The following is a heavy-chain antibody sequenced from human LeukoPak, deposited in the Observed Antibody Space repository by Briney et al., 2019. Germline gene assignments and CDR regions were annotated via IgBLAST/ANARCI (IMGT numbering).Heavy chain of an antibody. CDR2: IIPIFGTA. Sequence: GASVKVSCKASVGTFSSYAISWVRQAPGQGLEWMGGIIPIFGTANYAQKFQGRVTITTDESTSTAYMELSSLRSEDTAVYYCARVVSGAYCCGGSCYFDYWGPGTLVTVSS. D-gene: IGHD2-15*01. CDR1: VGTFSSYA. CDR3: ARVVSGAYCCGGSCYFDY. V-gene: IGHV1-69*05. J-gene: IGHJ4*02.